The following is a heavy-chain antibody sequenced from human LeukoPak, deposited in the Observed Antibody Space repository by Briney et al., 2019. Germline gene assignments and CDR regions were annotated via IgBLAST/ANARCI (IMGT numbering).Heavy chain of an antibody. V-gene: IGHV4-38-2*02. Sequence: SETLSLTCIVSGYSISSGYYWGWIRQPPGKGLVWIGNIHHSGSTYYNPSLKSRVTISVDTSKNQLSLKLSSVTAADTAVYYCARVAAGIGFFQHWGQGTLVTVSS. D-gene: IGHD6-13*01. CDR3: ARVAAGIGFFQH. CDR2: IHHSGST. J-gene: IGHJ1*01. CDR1: GYSISSGYY.